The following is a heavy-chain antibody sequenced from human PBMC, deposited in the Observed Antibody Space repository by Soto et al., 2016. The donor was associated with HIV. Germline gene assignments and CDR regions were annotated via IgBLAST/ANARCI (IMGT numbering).Heavy chain of an antibody. CDR3: ARRPICNGGNCFSARTLWLRS. CDR1: GFIFNNYG. D-gene: IGHD2-21*01. CDR2: VWSDGTDK. J-gene: IGHJ4*02. Sequence: VQLVESGGGVVQPGSSLGISCTASGFIFNNYGMHWIRQAPGKGLEWVAAVWSDGTDKYYGESVKGRFTISRDNSKNILFLQMNSLRADDTAVYYCARRPICNGGNCFSARTLWLRSGDPGTLVTVS. V-gene: IGHV3-33*01.